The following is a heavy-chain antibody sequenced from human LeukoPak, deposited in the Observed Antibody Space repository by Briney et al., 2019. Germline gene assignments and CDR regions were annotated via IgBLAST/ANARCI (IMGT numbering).Heavy chain of an antibody. Sequence: ASVKVSCKASGYTFTSYYMHWVRQAPGQGLEWMGIINPSGGSTSYAQKFQGRVTTTRDTSTSTVYMELSSLRSEDTAVYYCARDLTNVDTAMVTRGFDYWGQGTLVTVSS. CDR3: ARDLTNVDTAMVTRGFDY. D-gene: IGHD5-18*01. CDR1: GYTFTSYY. V-gene: IGHV1-46*01. J-gene: IGHJ4*02. CDR2: INPSGGST.